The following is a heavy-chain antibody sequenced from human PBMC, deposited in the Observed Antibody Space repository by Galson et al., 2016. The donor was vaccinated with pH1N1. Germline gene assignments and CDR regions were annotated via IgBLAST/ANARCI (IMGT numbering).Heavy chain of an antibody. V-gene: IGHV2-5*01. CDR3: AHNNYGDYVNWFDP. D-gene: IGHD4-17*01. CDR1: GFSLSTNGVG. Sequence: PALVKPTQTLTLTCTFSGFSLSTNGVGVGWIRQPPGKALEWLAVIYWNDDKRYNPSLKSRLTITKDTSKNQVVLTMTSMDPVDTATYYCAHNNYGDYVNWFDPWGQGTLVTVSS. CDR2: IYWNDDK. J-gene: IGHJ5*02.